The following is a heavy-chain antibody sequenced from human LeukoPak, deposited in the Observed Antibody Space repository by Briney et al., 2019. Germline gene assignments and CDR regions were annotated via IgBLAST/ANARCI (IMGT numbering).Heavy chain of an antibody. CDR2: ISGETNNT. J-gene: IGHJ4*02. Sequence: GGSLRLSCVASGLTFINSAITSVRQGPGKGLEWVSSISGETNNTYYSDSVNGRFTVSRDNAKNSLYLQKNSLRAEDTAVYYCARTEILVGTFDYWGQGTLVTVSS. V-gene: IGHV3-21*01. CDR3: ARTEILVGTFDY. CDR1: GLTFINSA. D-gene: IGHD1-26*01.